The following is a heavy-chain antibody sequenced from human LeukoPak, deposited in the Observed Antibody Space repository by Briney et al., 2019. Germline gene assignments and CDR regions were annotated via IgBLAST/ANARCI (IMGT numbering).Heavy chain of an antibody. CDR1: GGSFSGYY. CDR3: ARVKTEAYYYDSSGYPDY. J-gene: IGHJ4*02. D-gene: IGHD3-22*01. V-gene: IGHV4-34*01. CDR2: INHSGST. Sequence: SETLSLTCAVYGGSFSGYYWSWIRQPPGKGLEWIGEINHSGSTNYNPSLKSRVTISVDTSRNQFSLKLSSVTAADTAVYYCARVKTEAYYYDSSGYPDYWGQGTLVTVSS.